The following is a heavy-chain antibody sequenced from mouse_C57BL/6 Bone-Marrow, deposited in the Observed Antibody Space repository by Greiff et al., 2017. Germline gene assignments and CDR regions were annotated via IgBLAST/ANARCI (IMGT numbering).Heavy chain of an antibody. D-gene: IGHD3-2*02. Sequence: VQLQQSGAELVRPGASVTLSCKASGYTFTDYEMHWVKQTPVHGLEWIGALDPETGGTAYTQKFKGKAILTADKSSSTAYMELRSLTYEDSAVYYCTRASSGSGAWFAYCGQGTLVTVSA. V-gene: IGHV1-15*01. CDR1: GYTFTDYE. J-gene: IGHJ3*01. CDR2: LDPETGGT. CDR3: TRASSGSGAWFAY.